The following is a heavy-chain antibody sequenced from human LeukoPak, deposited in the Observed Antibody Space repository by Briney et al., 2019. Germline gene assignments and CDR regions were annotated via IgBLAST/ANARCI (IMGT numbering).Heavy chain of an antibody. Sequence: ASVKVSCKASGYTFSSYDINWVRQAPGQGLEWMGWMSPNSGNAGSVQKFQGRVTMTRDTSISTAYMELSSLRSEDTAVYYCARDLTSRTFDYWGQGTLVTVSS. CDR2: MSPNSGNA. CDR3: ARDLTSRTFDY. D-gene: IGHD4/OR15-4a*01. V-gene: IGHV1-8*01. J-gene: IGHJ4*02. CDR1: GYTFSSYD.